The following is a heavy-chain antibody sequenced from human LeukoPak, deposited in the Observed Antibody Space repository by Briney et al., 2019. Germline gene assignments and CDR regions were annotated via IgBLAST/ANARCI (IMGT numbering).Heavy chain of an antibody. Sequence: PGGSLRLSCAASGFTFSNYAINRVRQAPGKGLEWVSIIVGNGRTAYSDSAKGRFTISRDNSKNTVHPQMDNLRAEDTAVYYCAKDYRPDGFNDIDYWGQGTQVTVSS. CDR2: IVGNGRTA. CDR3: AKDYRPDGFNDIDY. D-gene: IGHD5-24*01. V-gene: IGHV3-23*01. J-gene: IGHJ4*02. CDR1: GFTFSNYA.